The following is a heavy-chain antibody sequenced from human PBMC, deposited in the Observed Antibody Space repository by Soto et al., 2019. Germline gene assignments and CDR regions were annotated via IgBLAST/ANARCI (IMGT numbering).Heavy chain of an antibody. V-gene: IGHV4-34*01. J-gene: IGHJ4*02. CDR1: GGSFSGYY. CDR2: INHSGST. D-gene: IGHD6-13*01. CDR3: ARGFLGAAAGTTLTPLDY. Sequence: PSETLSLTCAVYGGSFSGYYWSWIRQPPGKGLEWIGEINHSGSTNYNPSLKSRVTISVDTSKNQFSLKLSSVTAADTAVYYCARGFLGAAAGTTLTPLDYWGQGTLVTVSS.